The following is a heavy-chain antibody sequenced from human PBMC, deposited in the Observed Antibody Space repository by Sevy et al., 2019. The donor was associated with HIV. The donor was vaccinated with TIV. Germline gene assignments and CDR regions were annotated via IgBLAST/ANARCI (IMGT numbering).Heavy chain of an antibody. Sequence: GGSLRLSCAASGFTFSNYDMHWVRQATGEGLEWVSAIGSAGDTYYPGSVKGRFTISRENAKNSLYLQMNSLRAGDTAVYYCARGGDFYSSSSPYNIDCWGQGTLVTVSS. V-gene: IGHV3-13*01. CDR1: GFTFSNYD. J-gene: IGHJ4*02. CDR3: ARGGDFYSSSSPYNIDC. CDR2: IGSAGDT. D-gene: IGHD6-6*01.